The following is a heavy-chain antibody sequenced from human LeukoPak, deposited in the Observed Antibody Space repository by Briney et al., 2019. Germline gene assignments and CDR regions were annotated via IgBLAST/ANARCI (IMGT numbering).Heavy chain of an antibody. V-gene: IGHV4-34*01. CDR1: GGSFSDYY. J-gene: IGHJ4*02. Sequence: SETLSLTCAVYGGSFSDYYWSWIRQPPGKGLEWIGEINHSGSTNYNPSPKSRVTISVDTSKNQFSLKLSSVTAADTAVYYCARKFRAYYYASGSHYFDYWGQGTLVTVSS. CDR3: ARKFRAYYYASGSHYFDY. CDR2: INHSGST. D-gene: IGHD3-10*01.